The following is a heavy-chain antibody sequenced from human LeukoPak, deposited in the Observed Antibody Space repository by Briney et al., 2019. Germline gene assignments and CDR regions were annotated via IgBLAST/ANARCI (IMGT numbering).Heavy chain of an antibody. CDR3: AREDESWSIAAQYWSHGMDV. V-gene: IGHV1-2*02. CDR1: GYTFTGYY. J-gene: IGHJ6*02. D-gene: IGHD6-6*01. CDR2: INPNSGGT. Sequence: ASVKVSCKASGYTFTGYYMHWVRQAPGQGLEWMGWINPNSGGTNYAQKFQGRVTMTRDTSISTAYMELSRLRSDDTAVYYCAREDESWSIAAQYWSHGMDVWGQGTTVTVSS.